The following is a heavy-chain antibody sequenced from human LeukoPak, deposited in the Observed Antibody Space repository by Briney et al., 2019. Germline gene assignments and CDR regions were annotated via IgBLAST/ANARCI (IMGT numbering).Heavy chain of an antibody. V-gene: IGHV4-34*01. CDR3: ARGPDTAMVTLDY. CDR1: GGSFSGYY. CDR2: INHSGST. J-gene: IGHJ4*02. Sequence: SGTLSLTCAVYGGSFSGYYWSWIRQPPGKGLEWIGEINHSGSTNYNPSLKSRVTISVDTSKNQFSLKLSSVTAADTAVYYCARGPDTAMVTLDYWGQGTLVTVSS. D-gene: IGHD5-18*01.